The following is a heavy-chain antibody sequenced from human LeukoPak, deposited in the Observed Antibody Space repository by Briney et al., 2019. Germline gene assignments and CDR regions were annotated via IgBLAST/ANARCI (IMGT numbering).Heavy chain of an antibody. Sequence: ASVKVSCKASGYTFTSYGISWVRQAPGQGLEWMGWISAYNGNTNYAQKLQGRVTMTTDTSTSTAYMELRSLRSDDTAVYYCARDRYGSGGYQTDPTLDYWGQGTLVTVSS. CDR3: ARDRYGSGGYQTDPTLDY. J-gene: IGHJ4*02. V-gene: IGHV1-18*01. CDR2: ISAYNGNT. CDR1: GYTFTSYG. D-gene: IGHD3-10*01.